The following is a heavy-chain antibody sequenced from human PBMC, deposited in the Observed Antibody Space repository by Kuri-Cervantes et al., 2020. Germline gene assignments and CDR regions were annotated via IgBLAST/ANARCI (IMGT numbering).Heavy chain of an antibody. D-gene: IGHD6-13*01. J-gene: IGHJ4*02. Sequence: GESLKISCAASGFTFSSYGMHWVRQAPGKGLEWVAVIWYDGSNKYYADSVKGRFTISRDNAKNSLYLQMNSLRAEDTAVYYCARVLSSRGFDYWGQGTLVTVSS. V-gene: IGHV3-33*01. CDR1: GFTFSSYG. CDR2: IWYDGSNK. CDR3: ARVLSSRGFDY.